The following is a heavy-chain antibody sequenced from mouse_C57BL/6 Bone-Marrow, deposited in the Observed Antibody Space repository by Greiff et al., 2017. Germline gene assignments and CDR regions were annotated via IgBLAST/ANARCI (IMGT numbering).Heavy chain of an antibody. CDR2: IHPNSGST. CDR3: ARSGESYWYFDV. Sequence: QVQLQQPGAELVKPGASVKLSCKASGYTFTSYWMHWVKQRPGQGLEWIGMIHPNSGSTNYNEKFKSKATLTVDKSSSTAYMQLSSLTSEDSAVYYCARSGESYWYFDVWGTGTTVTVSS. J-gene: IGHJ1*03. D-gene: IGHD3-1*01. CDR1: GYTFTSYW. V-gene: IGHV1-64*01.